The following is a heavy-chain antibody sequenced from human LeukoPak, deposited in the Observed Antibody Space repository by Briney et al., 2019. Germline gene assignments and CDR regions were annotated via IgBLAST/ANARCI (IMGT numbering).Heavy chain of an antibody. Sequence: PGGSLRLSCAASGFTFSSYAMHWVRQAPGKGLEWVAVISYDGSNKYYTDSVKGRFTISRDNSKNTLYLQMNSLRAEDTAVYYCAREMYYYDSSLNYWGQGTLVTVSS. D-gene: IGHD3-22*01. CDR1: GFTFSSYA. J-gene: IGHJ4*02. V-gene: IGHV3-30-3*01. CDR3: AREMYYYDSSLNY. CDR2: ISYDGSNK.